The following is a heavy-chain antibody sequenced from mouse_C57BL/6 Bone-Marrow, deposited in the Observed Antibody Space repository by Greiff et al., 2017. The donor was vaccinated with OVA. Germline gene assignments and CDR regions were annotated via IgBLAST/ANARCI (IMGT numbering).Heavy chain of an antibody. CDR1: GFTFSDYG. Sequence: VQLKESGGGLVKPGGSLKLSCAASGFTFSDYGMHWVRQAPEKGLEWVAYISSGSSTIYYADTVKGRFTISRDNAKNTLFLQMTSLRSEETAMYYCARNYGSLHYYAMDYWGQGTSVTVSS. CDR3: ARNYGSLHYYAMDY. J-gene: IGHJ4*01. CDR2: ISSGSSTI. V-gene: IGHV5-17*01. D-gene: IGHD1-1*01.